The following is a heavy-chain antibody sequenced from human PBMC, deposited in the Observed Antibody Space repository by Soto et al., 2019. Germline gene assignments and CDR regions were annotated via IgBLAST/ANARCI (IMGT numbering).Heavy chain of an antibody. CDR3: GRERDGFDY. CDR2: ISYDGSNK. J-gene: IGHJ4*02. V-gene: IGHV3-30-3*01. CDR1: GFTFSSYA. Sequence: GGSLRLSCAASGFTFSSYAMHWVRQAPGKGLEWVAVISYDGSNKYYADSVKGRFTISRDNSKNTLYLQMNSLRAEDTAVYYCGRERDGFDYWGQGTLVTVSS.